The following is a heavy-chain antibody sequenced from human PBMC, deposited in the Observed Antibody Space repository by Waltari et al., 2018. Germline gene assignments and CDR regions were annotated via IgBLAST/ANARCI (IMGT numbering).Heavy chain of an antibody. V-gene: IGHV3-7*01. Sequence: EVQVVASGGGLVQPGGSLRPSCAASACPFSSSWMTWVRQAPGKGLEWVANIKTDGSETYYVDSVKGRFTISRDNTKNSLYLQMSSLRAEDTAVYYCAIGGVETSWYWRYWGQGTLVTVSS. CDR2: IKTDGSET. J-gene: IGHJ4*02. CDR1: ACPFSSSW. D-gene: IGHD6-13*01. CDR3: AIGGVETSWYWRY.